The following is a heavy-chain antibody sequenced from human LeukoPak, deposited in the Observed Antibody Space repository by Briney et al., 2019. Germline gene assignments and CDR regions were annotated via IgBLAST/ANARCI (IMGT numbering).Heavy chain of an antibody. CDR3: AKDLSVGARSLGRAIDY. J-gene: IGHJ4*02. D-gene: IGHD1-26*01. Sequence: GGSLRLSCAASGFTFSSYAMSWVRQAPGKGLEWVSAISGSGGSTYYADSVKGRFTISRDNSKNPLYLQMNSLRAEDTAVYYCAKDLSVGARSLGRAIDYWGQGTLVTVSS. V-gene: IGHV3-23*01. CDR1: GFTFSSYA. CDR2: ISGSGGST.